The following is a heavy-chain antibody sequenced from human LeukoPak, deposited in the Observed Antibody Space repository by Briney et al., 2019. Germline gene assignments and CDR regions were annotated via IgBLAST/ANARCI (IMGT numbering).Heavy chain of an antibody. CDR1: GFTFSNAW. CDR3: TIAGYYDSSGYYQTFDY. J-gene: IGHJ4*02. Sequence: PGGSLRLYCAASGFTFSNAWMSWVRQAPGKGLEWVGRIKSKTDGGTTDYAAPVKGRFTISRDDSKNTLYLQMNSLKTEDTAVYYCTIAGYYDSSGYYQTFDYWGQGTLVTVSS. D-gene: IGHD3-22*01. V-gene: IGHV3-15*01. CDR2: IKSKTDGGTT.